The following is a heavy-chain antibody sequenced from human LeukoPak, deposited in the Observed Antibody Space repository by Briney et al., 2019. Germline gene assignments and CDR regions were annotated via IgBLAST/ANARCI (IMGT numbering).Heavy chain of an antibody. J-gene: IGHJ4*02. Sequence: PGGSLRLSCAASGFTFSSYWMSWVRQAPGKGLEWVANIKQDGSETYYVDSVKGRFTISRDNAKNSLYLQMNSLRAEDTAVYYCAREDGLLWFGELSDYFDYWGQGTLVTVSS. CDR1: GFTFSSYW. D-gene: IGHD3-10*01. CDR2: IKQDGSET. CDR3: AREDGLLWFGELSDYFDY. V-gene: IGHV3-7*01.